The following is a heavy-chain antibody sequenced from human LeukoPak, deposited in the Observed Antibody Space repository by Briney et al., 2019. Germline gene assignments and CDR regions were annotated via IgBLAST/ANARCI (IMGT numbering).Heavy chain of an antibody. CDR1: GGSLSGYY. CDR2: INHSGST. CDR3: ARRPLGGMDV. J-gene: IGHJ6*02. Sequence: SETLSLTCAVYGGSLSGYYWSWIRQPPGRGLEWIGEINHSGSTNYNPSLKSRVTISVDTSKNQFSLRLNSVTAADTAVYYCARRPLGGMDVWGQGTTVTVSS. D-gene: IGHD7-27*01. V-gene: IGHV4-34*01.